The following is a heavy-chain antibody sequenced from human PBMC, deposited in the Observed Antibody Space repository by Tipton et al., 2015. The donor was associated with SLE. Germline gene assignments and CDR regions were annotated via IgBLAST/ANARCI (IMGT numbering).Heavy chain of an antibody. J-gene: IGHJ3*02. CDR1: GFTFRTYG. CDR3: AKGGTSGALDI. Sequence: SLRLSCAASGFTFRTYGMHWVRQAPGKGLEWVSLISWAGDTTYYVDSVRGRFTISRDNSKSSLYLQMNSLRDEDTALYYCAKGGTSGALDIWGQGTMVTVSS. D-gene: IGHD3-16*01. V-gene: IGHV3-43D*04. CDR2: ISWAGDTT.